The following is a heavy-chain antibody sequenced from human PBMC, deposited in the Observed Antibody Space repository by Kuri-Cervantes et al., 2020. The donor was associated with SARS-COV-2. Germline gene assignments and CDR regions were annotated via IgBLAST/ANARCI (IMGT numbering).Heavy chain of an antibody. J-gene: IGHJ4*02. D-gene: IGHD4-23*01. CDR2: INTYNGNT. CDR1: GYTFTNYG. Sequence: ASVKVSCKASGYTFTNYGLSWVRQAPGRGLECVASINTYNGNTNYAQILQGRVTMTTDTSTSTAYMELRGLRSFDTAVYYCARSHTLYGGNSSPWDYWGQGTLVTVSS. V-gene: IGHV1-18*01. CDR3: ARSHTLYGGNSSPWDY.